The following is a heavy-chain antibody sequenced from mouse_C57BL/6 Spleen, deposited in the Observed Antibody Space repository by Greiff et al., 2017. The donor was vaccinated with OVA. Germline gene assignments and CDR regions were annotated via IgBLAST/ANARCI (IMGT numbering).Heavy chain of an antibody. V-gene: IGHV1-64*01. CDR1: GYTFTSYW. CDR2: IHPNSGST. D-gene: IGHD1-1*01. Sequence: QVQLKQPGAELVKPGASVTLSCKASGYTFTSYWMHWVKQRPGQGLEWIGMIHPNSGSTNYNEKFKSKATLTVDKSSSTAYMQLSSLTSEDSAVYYCARDYYGSKGYYFDYWGQGTTLTVSS. J-gene: IGHJ2*01. CDR3: ARDYYGSKGYYFDY.